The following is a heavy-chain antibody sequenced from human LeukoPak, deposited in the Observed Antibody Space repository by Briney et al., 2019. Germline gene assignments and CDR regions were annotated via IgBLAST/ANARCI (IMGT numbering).Heavy chain of an antibody. CDR2: ISGSGGST. CDR3: ARAPLTYYYDSSGYYYAHDAFDI. V-gene: IGHV3-23*01. D-gene: IGHD3-22*01. CDR1: GFTFSSYA. J-gene: IGHJ3*02. Sequence: GGSLRLSCAASGFTFSSYAMSWVRQAPGKGLEWVSAISGSGGSTYYADSVKGRFTISRDNSKNSLYLQMNSLRAEDTAVYYCARAPLTYYYDSSGYYYAHDAFDIWGQGTMVTVSS.